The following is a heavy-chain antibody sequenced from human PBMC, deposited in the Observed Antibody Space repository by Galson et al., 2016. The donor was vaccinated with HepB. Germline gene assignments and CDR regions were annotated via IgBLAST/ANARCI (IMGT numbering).Heavy chain of an antibody. V-gene: IGHV2-5*02. CDR1: GFSLNVGGVG. Sequence: PALVKPTQTLTLTCTFSGFSLNVGGVGVGWIRQPPGKALEWLAVIYWDDGKRYNPTLRSRLAITKETSKNQVVLTVTKMDPVDTATYYCAHILDVIIPTPISGFDYWGQGALVTVSS. D-gene: IGHD2-2*02. CDR2: IYWDDGK. J-gene: IGHJ4*02. CDR3: AHILDVIIPTPISGFDY.